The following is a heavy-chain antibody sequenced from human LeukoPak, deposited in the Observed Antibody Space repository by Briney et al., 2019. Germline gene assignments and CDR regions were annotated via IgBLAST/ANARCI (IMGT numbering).Heavy chain of an antibody. V-gene: IGHV1-18*01. CDR3: ARVSQRITIFGVVIGGIDY. CDR2: ISAYNGNT. Sequence: RASVKVSCKASGYTFTSYGISWVRQAPGQGLEWMGWISAYNGNTNYAQKLQGRVTMTTDTSMSTAYMELRSLRSDDTAVYYCARVSQRITIFGVVIGGIDYWGQGTLVTVSS. D-gene: IGHD3-3*01. J-gene: IGHJ4*02. CDR1: GYTFTSYG.